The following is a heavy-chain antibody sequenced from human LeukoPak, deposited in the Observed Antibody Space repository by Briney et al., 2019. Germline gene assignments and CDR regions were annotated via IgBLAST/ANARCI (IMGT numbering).Heavy chain of an antibody. D-gene: IGHD5-18*01. CDR3: ARDRGRGYSLNSDY. CDR2: ISYDGSNK. V-gene: IGHV3-30*03. Sequence: PGGSLRLSCAASEFSFSTYGMHWVRQAPGKGLEWVAVISYDGSNKYYADSVKGRFTISRDNSKNTLYLQMNSLRAEDTAVYYCARDRGRGYSLNSDYWGQGTLVTVSS. CDR1: EFSFSTYG. J-gene: IGHJ4*02.